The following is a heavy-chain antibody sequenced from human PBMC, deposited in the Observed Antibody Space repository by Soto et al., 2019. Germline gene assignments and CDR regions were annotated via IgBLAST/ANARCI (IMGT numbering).Heavy chain of an antibody. CDR3: ANDIIVIPGAKGFDY. CDR2: INAGSGNT. D-gene: IGHD2-2*01. Sequence: RASVKVSCKASGYTSTNYGMHWVRQAPGQRLEWMGWINAGSGNTKYSQKFQGRITITRDTSASTVYMELSSLRSEDTAVYYCANDIIVIPGAKGFDYWGQGALVTVSS. V-gene: IGHV1-3*01. J-gene: IGHJ4*02. CDR1: GYTSTNYG.